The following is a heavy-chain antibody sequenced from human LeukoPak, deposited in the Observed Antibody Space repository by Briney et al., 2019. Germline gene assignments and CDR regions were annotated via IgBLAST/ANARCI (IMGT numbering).Heavy chain of an antibody. D-gene: IGHD6-13*01. J-gene: IGHJ4*02. V-gene: IGHV1-69*02. CDR2: IIPILGIA. CDR3: ALIAAAGTIDY. Sequence: SVNVSCKASGGTFSSYTISWVRQAPGQGLEWMGRIIPILGIANYAQKFQGRVTITADKSTSTAYMELSNLRSEDTAVYCCALIAAAGTIDYWGQGTLVTVSS. CDR1: GGTFSSYT.